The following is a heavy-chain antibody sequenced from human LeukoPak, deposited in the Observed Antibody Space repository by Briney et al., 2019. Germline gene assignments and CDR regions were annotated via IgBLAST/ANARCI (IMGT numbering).Heavy chain of an antibody. Sequence: GGSLRLSCAASGFTFSSYDMSWVRQAPGKGLEWVSGISGSGGWTNYADSVKGRFTISRDNSKNTLYLQMNSLRAEDTAVYYCAKHEYSSSSYLVSYWGQGTLVTVSS. V-gene: IGHV3-23*01. CDR3: AKHEYSSSSYLVSY. D-gene: IGHD6-6*01. CDR2: ISGSGGWT. CDR1: GFTFSSYD. J-gene: IGHJ4*02.